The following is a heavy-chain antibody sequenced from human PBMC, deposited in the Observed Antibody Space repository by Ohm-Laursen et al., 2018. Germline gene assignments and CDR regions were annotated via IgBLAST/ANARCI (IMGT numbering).Heavy chain of an antibody. D-gene: IGHD5-24*01. V-gene: IGHV3-66*01. CDR2: IYSGGST. J-gene: IGHJ4*02. CDR1: GFTVGNNY. CDR3: AGGPSGTATIG. Sequence: SLRLSCSASGFTVGNNYMSWVRQAPGKGLEWVSFIYSGGSTYYADSVKGRFTISRDNSKNTLYLQMNSLRAEDTAVYYCAGGPSGTATIGRGQGTLVTVSS.